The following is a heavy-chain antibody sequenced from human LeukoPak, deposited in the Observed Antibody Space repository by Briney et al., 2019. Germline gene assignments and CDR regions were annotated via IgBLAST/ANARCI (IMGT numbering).Heavy chain of an antibody. V-gene: IGHV4-4*09. CDR2: IYTSGST. J-gene: IGHJ3*02. D-gene: IGHD1-1*01. CDR1: GGSISSYY. CDR3: AREGTGTRGGLDI. Sequence: NPSETLSLTCTVSGGSISSYYWSWIRQPPGKGLEWIGYIYTSGSTNYNPSLKSRVTISVDTSKNQFSLKLSSVTAADTAVYYCAREGTGTRGGLDIRGQGTMVTVSS.